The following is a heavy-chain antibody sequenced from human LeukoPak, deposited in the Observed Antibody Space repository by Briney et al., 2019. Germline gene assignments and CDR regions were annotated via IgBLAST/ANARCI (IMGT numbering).Heavy chain of an antibody. CDR1: GFTFSSYS. CDR3: ARGDKVMADFDY. CDR2: ISSSSSCI. D-gene: IGHD3-16*01. V-gene: IGHV3-21*01. J-gene: IGHJ4*02. Sequence: GGSLRLSCAASGFTFSSYSMNWVRQAPGKGLEWVSSISSSSSCIFYADSMKGRFTISRDNAKNSLYLQMNSLRAEDTAVYYCARGDKVMADFDYWGQGTLVTVSS.